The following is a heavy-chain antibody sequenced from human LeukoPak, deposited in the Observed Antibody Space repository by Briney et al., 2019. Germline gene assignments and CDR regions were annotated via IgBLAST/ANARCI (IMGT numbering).Heavy chain of an antibody. J-gene: IGHJ3*02. V-gene: IGHV4-34*01. D-gene: IGHD1-14*01. Sequence: SETLSLTCAVYGGSFSGYYWSWIRQSPGKGLEWIGSFYYSGTSYYNPSLKSQVTMSADTSKNQLSLELRSVTAADTAVYYCARAIMVSPDAFDIWGQGTMVTVSS. CDR3: ARAIMVSPDAFDI. CDR2: FYYSGTS. CDR1: GGSFSGYY.